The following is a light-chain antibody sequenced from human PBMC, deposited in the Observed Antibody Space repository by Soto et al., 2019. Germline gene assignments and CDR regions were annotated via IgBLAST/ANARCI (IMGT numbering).Light chain of an antibody. J-gene: IGKJ4*01. V-gene: IGKV3-20*01. CDR3: QQYGYSPGLA. CDR1: QSVNSN. Sequence: EIVTTQSPATLSVSPGERATLSCRASQSVNSNLAWYQQKPGQAPRLLIYGASSRATGIPDRFSGSGSGTDFTLTISRLEPEDFAVYFCQQYGYSPGLACGGGTKVDI. CDR2: GAS.